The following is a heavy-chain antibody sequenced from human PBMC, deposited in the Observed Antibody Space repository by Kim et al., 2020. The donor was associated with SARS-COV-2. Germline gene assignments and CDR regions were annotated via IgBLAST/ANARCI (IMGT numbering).Heavy chain of an antibody. Sequence: ASVKVSCKASGYTFTNNAISWVRQAPGQGLEWMGWINTDTGNPTYAQAYTRRFVFSVDTSVTTAYLQICSLEAEDTALYYCARVIWGTYRYTDYWGQGTLVTVAS. D-gene: IGHD3-16*02. CDR2: INTDTGNP. J-gene: IGHJ4*02. CDR1: GYTFTNNA. V-gene: IGHV7-4-1*01. CDR3: ARVIWGTYRYTDY.